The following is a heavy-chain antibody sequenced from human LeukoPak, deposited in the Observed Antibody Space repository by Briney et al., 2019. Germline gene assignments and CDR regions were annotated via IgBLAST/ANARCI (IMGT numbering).Heavy chain of an antibody. CDR2: INHSGST. CDR3: ARVRSVTNDY. Sequence: PSETLSLTCAVYGGSFSGYYWSWIRQPPGKELEWIGEINHSGSTNYNPSLKSRVTISVDTSKNQFSLKLSSVTAADTAVYYCARVRSVTNDYWGQGTLVTVSS. D-gene: IGHD4-11*01. V-gene: IGHV4-34*01. CDR1: GGSFSGYY. J-gene: IGHJ4*02.